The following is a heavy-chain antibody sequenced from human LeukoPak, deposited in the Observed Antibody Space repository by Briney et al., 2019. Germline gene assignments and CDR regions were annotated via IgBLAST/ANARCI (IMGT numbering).Heavy chain of an antibody. J-gene: IGHJ4*02. V-gene: IGHV3-30*04. CDR2: ISYEGSNK. D-gene: IGHD2-8*01. CDR1: GFTFSSYA. Sequence: PGGSLRLSCAASGFTFSSYAMHWVRQAPGKGLEWVAVISYEGSNKYYADSVKGRFTISRDNSKNTLYLQMNSLRAEDTAVYYCAKDTSIGKYCTNGVCSPFDYWGQGTLVTVSS. CDR3: AKDTSIGKYCTNGVCSPFDY.